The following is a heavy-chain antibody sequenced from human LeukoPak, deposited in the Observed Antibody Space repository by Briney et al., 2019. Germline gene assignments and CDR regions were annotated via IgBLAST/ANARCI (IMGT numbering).Heavy chain of an antibody. Sequence: PGGSLRLSCAASGFTFSNYWMSWVRQAPGKGLEWVANINPDGSEIYYLDSVKGRFSISRDNAKNTLYLQLNSLRGEDSALYYCATEYCTDRGGFDFWGRGTLVTVSS. CDR2: INPDGSEI. J-gene: IGHJ2*01. CDR3: ATEYCTDRGGFDF. V-gene: IGHV3-7*02. D-gene: IGHD2/OR15-2a*01. CDR1: GFTFSNYW.